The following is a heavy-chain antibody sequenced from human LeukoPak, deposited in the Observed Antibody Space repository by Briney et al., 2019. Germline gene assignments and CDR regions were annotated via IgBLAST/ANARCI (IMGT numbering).Heavy chain of an antibody. D-gene: IGHD2-8*01. V-gene: IGHV4-31*03. CDR3: ARWNGDYFDY. Sequence: PSQTLSLTCTVSGGSISSGGYFWTWIRQHTGQDLEWIGYRDYTGASYYNPSLKTRSTISVDTSKNQFSLQLISVIAADTAMYYCARWNGDYFDYWGQGTLVTVSS. J-gene: IGHJ4*02. CDR2: RDYTGAS. CDR1: GGSISSGGYF.